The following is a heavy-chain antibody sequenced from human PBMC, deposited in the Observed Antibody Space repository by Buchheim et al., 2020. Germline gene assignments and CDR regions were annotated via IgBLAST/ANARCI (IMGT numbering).Heavy chain of an antibody. CDR3: ARDLNSGRRGSSFQY. Sequence: QVQLVESGGGVVQPGRSLGLSCAASGFTFSSYAMHWVRQAPGKGLEWVAVILYDGSNKYYADSVKGRFTISRDNSKNTLYLQMNSLRAEDTAVYYCARDLNSGRRGSSFQYWGQGT. D-gene: IGHD6-6*01. V-gene: IGHV3-30*04. CDR2: ILYDGSNK. CDR1: GFTFSSYA. J-gene: IGHJ4*02.